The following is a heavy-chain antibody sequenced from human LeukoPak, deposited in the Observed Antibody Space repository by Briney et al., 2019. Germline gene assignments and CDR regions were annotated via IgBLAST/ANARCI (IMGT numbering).Heavy chain of an antibody. V-gene: IGHV4-59*01. CDR2: IYYSGST. Sequence: SETLSLTCTVSGGSISSYYWSWIRQPPGKGLEWIGYIYYSGSTNYSPSLKSRVTISVDTSKNQFSLKLSSVTAADTAVYYCARQLYGDYASGAFDIWGQGTMVTVSS. CDR1: GGSISSYY. D-gene: IGHD4-17*01. J-gene: IGHJ3*02. CDR3: ARQLYGDYASGAFDI.